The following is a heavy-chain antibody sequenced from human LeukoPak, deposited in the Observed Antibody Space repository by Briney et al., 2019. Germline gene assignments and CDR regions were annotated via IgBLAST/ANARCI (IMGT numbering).Heavy chain of an antibody. CDR2: ISWNSGSI. CDR3: AKVYYDSSGLDY. D-gene: IGHD3-22*01. Sequence: PGGSLRLSCAASGFTFDDYAMHWVRQAPGKGLEWVSGISWNSGSIGYADSVKGRFTISRDNAKNSLYLQMNSLRAEDTALYYSAKVYYDSSGLDYWGQGTLVTVSS. J-gene: IGHJ4*02. CDR1: GFTFDDYA. V-gene: IGHV3-9*01.